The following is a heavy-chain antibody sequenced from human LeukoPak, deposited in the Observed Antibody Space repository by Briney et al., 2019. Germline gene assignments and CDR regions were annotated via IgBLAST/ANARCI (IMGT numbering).Heavy chain of an antibody. Sequence: SETLSLTCTVSGGSISSYYWSWIRQPPGKGLEWSGYIYYSGSTNYNPSLKSRVTISVDTSKNQFSLKLSSVTAADTAVYYCAREGRVVDPWGQGTLVTVSS. CDR1: GGSISSYY. J-gene: IGHJ5*02. CDR2: IYYSGST. D-gene: IGHD2-2*01. CDR3: AREGRVVDP. V-gene: IGHV4-59*01.